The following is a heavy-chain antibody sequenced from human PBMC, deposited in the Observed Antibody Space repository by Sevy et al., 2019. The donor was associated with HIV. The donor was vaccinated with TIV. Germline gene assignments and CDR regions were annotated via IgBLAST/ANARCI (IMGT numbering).Heavy chain of an antibody. J-gene: IGHJ6*02. CDR2: FDPEDGET. V-gene: IGHV1-24*01. Sequence: ASVKVSCKVSGYTLTELSMHWVRQAPGKGLEWMGGFDPEDGETIYAQKFQGRVTMTEDTSTDTAYMELSSLRSEDTAVYYCATVGRAARRNGDYYYYYGMDVWGQWTTVTVSS. CDR3: ATVGRAARRNGDYYYYYGMDV. D-gene: IGHD6-6*01. CDR1: GYTLTELS.